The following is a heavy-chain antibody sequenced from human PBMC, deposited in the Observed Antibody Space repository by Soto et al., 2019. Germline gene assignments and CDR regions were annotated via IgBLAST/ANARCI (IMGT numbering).Heavy chain of an antibody. V-gene: IGHV4-39*01. CDR2: VSYSGST. D-gene: IGHD3-9*01. CDR1: GASISTSGYY. Sequence: PSETLSLTCTVSGASISTSGYYWGWIRQPPGKRLEWIGTVSYSGSTYYNPSLKSRLTISIDTSKNQFSLKLSSVTAADTAVYYCVRVFDTYYFDLWGQGNMVTVSS. CDR3: VRVFDTYYFDL. J-gene: IGHJ4*02.